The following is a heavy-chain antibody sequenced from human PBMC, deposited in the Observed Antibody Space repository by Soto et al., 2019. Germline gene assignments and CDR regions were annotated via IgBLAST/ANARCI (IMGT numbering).Heavy chain of an antibody. D-gene: IGHD3-10*01. Sequence: QVQLVESGGGVVQPGRSLRLSCAASGFTFSSYGMHWVRQAPGKGLEWVAVIWYDGSNKYYADSVKGRFTISRDNSKNTLYLQMNSLRAEDTAVYYCARDKPQYYGSGSSPDYWGQGTLVTVSS. J-gene: IGHJ4*02. CDR3: ARDKPQYYGSGSSPDY. CDR2: IWYDGSNK. V-gene: IGHV3-33*01. CDR1: GFTFSSYG.